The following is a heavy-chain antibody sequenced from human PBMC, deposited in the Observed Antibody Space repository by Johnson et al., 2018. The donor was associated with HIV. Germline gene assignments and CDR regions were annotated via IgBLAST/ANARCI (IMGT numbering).Heavy chain of an antibody. J-gene: IGHJ3*02. CDR1: GFTFDTYG. D-gene: IGHD6-6*01. CDR3: AKVHIAARWSDAFDI. V-gene: IGHV3-30*02. CDR2: IRYDGSNK. Sequence: QVQLVESGGGVVQPGRSLRLSCAASGFTFDTYGMHWVCQAPGKGLEWVAFIRYDGSNKYYADSVKGRFTISRDNSKKTLFLQMNSLRAEDTAVYFCAKVHIAARWSDAFDIWGQGTMVTVSS.